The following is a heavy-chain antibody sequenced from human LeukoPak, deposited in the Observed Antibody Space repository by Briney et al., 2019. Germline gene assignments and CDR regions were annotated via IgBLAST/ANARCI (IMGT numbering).Heavy chain of an antibody. Sequence: SETPSLTCTVSGGSISSYYWSWIRQPAGKGLEWIGRIYTSGSTNYNPSLKSRVTMSVDTSKNQFSLKLGSVTAADTAVYYCARDVRSGWYAYFDYWGQGTLVTVSS. CDR3: ARDVRSGWYAYFDY. CDR2: IYTSGST. J-gene: IGHJ4*02. D-gene: IGHD6-19*01. V-gene: IGHV4-4*07. CDR1: GGSISSYY.